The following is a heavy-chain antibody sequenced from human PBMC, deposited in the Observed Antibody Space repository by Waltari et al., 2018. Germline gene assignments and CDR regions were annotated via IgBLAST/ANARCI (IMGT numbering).Heavy chain of an antibody. CDR3: ARGPYNWNHSFGY. D-gene: IGHD1-20*01. Sequence: QVQLQQWGAGLLKPSETLSLTCAVYGGSFSGYYWSWIRQPPGKGLEWIGEINHSGRTNYNPSLKSRVTISVDTSKNQFSLKLSSVTAADTAVYYCARGPYNWNHSFGYWGQGTLVTVSS. CDR1: GGSFSGYY. V-gene: IGHV4-34*01. J-gene: IGHJ4*02. CDR2: INHSGRT.